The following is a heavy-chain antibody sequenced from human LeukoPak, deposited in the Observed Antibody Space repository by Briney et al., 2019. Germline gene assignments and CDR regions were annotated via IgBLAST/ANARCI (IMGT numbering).Heavy chain of an antibody. CDR1: GGSISSGDYY. V-gene: IGHV4-30-4*01. D-gene: IGHD3-10*01. CDR3: ARDSDYYYYGMDV. Sequence: SQTLSLTCTVSGGSISSGDYYWSWIRQPLGKGLEWIGYIYYSGSTYYNPSLKSRVTISVDTSKNQFSLKLSSVTAADTAVYYCARDSDYYYYGMDVWGQGTTVTVSS. CDR2: IYYSGST. J-gene: IGHJ6*02.